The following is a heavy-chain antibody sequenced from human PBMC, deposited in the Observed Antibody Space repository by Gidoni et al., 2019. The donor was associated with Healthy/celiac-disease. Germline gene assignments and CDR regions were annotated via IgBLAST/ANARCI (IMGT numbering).Heavy chain of an antibody. CDR1: GASISSSSYH. CDR3: ARPVAGTPPLWFDP. CDR2: IYYSGST. V-gene: IGHV4-39*01. Sequence: QLQPPESGPGLVTPSETLSLTCTVTGASISSSSYHWGWIRQPPGKGLEWIGRIYYSGSTYYNPSLKSRVTISVDTSKNQFSLKLSSVTAADTAVYYCARPVAGTPPLWFDPWGQGTLVTVSS. J-gene: IGHJ5*02. D-gene: IGHD6-19*01.